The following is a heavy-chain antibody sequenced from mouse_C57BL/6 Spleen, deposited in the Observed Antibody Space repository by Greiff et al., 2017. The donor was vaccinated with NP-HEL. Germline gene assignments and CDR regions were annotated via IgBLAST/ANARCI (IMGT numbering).Heavy chain of an antibody. CDR3: TREDYYGNFFFDY. CDR1: GFTFSDAW. D-gene: IGHD2-1*01. Sequence: EVQVVESGGGLVQPGGSMKLSCAASGFTFSDAWMDWVRQSPEKGLEWVAEIRNKANNHATYYAESVKGRFTISRDDSKSSVYLQMNSLRAEDTGIYYCTREDYYGNFFFDYWGQGTTLTVSS. V-gene: IGHV6-6*01. J-gene: IGHJ2*01. CDR2: IRNKANNHAT.